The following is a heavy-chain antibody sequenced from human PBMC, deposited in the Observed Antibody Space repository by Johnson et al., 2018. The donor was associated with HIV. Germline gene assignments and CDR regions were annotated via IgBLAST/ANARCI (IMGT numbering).Heavy chain of an antibody. J-gene: IGHJ3*02. CDR2: INWNGGST. V-gene: IGHV3-64*01. CDR3: ARGTVCGGDCYSRAFDI. CDR1: GFTVSSNY. D-gene: IGHD2-21*02. Sequence: VQLAESGGGLVQPGGSLRLSCAVSGFTVSSNYITWVHQAPGKGLEWVSGINWNGGSTGYANSVKGRFTISRDNSKNTLYLQMGSLRAEDMAVYYCARGTVCGGDCYSRAFDIWGQGTMVTVSS.